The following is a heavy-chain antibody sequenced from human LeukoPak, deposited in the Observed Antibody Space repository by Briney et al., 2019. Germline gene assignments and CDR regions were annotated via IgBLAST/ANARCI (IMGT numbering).Heavy chain of an antibody. J-gene: IGHJ4*02. D-gene: IGHD6-19*01. CDR3: ARDRGSSGWYEFDY. CDR2: ISSSGSTI. V-gene: IGHV3-48*01. Sequence: TGGSLRLSCAASGFIFTKHSMNWVRQAPGKGLEWVSYISSSGSTIYYADSVKGRFTISRDNAKNSLYLQMNSLRAEDTAVYYCARDRGSSGWYEFDYWGQGTLVTVSS. CDR1: GFIFTKHS.